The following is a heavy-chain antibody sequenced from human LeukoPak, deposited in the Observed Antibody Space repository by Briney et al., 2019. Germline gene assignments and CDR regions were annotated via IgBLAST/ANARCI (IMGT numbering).Heavy chain of an antibody. CDR1: GVTFSSYE. CDR3: ARDSAADY. J-gene: IGHJ4*02. CDR2: ISSSGSTI. Sequence: GGSLRLSCAASGVTFSSYEMNWVRQAPGKGLEWVTYISSSGSTIYYADSVKGRFTVSRDNAKNSLYLQMNSLRAEDTAVYYCARDSAADYWGQGTLVTVSS. V-gene: IGHV3-48*03.